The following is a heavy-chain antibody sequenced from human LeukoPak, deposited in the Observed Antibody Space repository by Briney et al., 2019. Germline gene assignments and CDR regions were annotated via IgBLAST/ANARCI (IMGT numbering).Heavy chain of an antibody. CDR3: ARYPYGDYTNWFDP. V-gene: IGHV1-2*02. D-gene: IGHD4-17*01. CDR2: INPNSGGT. CDR1: GYTFTGYS. Sequence: ASVKVSCKAAGYTFTGYSMHWVRQAPGQGLEWMGWINPNSGGTNYAQKFQGRVTMTRDTSISTAYMELSRLRSDDTAVYYCARYPYGDYTNWFDPWGQGTLVTVSS. J-gene: IGHJ5*02.